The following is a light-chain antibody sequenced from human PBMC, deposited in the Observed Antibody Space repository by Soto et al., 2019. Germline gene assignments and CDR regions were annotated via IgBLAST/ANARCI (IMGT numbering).Light chain of an antibody. J-gene: IGKJ1*01. CDR1: QSVSNNY. CDR2: GAS. V-gene: IGKV3-20*01. CDR3: QQYGSSGT. Sequence: DIVLTPAPGTPSLSPGERAPLSCRASQSVSNNYLAWYQQKPGQAPRLLIYGASNRATGIPDRFSGSGSGTDFTLTISRLEPEDFAVYYCQQYGSSGTFGQGTKVDIK.